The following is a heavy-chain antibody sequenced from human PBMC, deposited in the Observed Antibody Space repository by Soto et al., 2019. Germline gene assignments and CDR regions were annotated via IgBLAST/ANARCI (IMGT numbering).Heavy chain of an antibody. V-gene: IGHV3-21*01. J-gene: IGHJ4*02. Sequence: EVQLVESGGGLIKPGGSLRLSCAASGFTFSSYSMNWVRQAPGKGLEWVSSISSSSSYIYYADSVKGRFTISRDNAKNSLYLQINSLRAEDTAVYYCARTSYCSGGSCYSIVGYWGQGTLVSVSS. CDR1: GFTFSSYS. D-gene: IGHD2-15*01. CDR2: ISSSSSYI. CDR3: ARTSYCSGGSCYSIVGY.